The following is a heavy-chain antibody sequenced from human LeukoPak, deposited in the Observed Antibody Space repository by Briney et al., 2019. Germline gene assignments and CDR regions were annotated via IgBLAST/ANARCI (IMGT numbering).Heavy chain of an antibody. D-gene: IGHD3-10*01. CDR1: GFTFTSYG. V-gene: IGHV1-18*01. Sequence: GGSLRLSCAASGFTFTSYGISWVRQAPGQGLEWMGWISTYNGNTNYARKIQGRVTMTTDTSTSTAYMELRSLRSDDTAVYYCARDTVTMIRGGHTEIDYWGQGTLVTVSS. CDR3: ARDTVTMIRGGHTEIDY. J-gene: IGHJ4*02. CDR2: ISTYNGNT.